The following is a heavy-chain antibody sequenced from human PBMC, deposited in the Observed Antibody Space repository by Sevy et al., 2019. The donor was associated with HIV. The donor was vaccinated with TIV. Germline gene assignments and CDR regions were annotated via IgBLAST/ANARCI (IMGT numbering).Heavy chain of an antibody. Sequence: GGSLRLSCSASGFTFSSYSMHWVRQAPGKGLEYVSGISGNGDSTYYADSVRGRFIISRDNSKNTLYLQMSSLRAEDTAVYYCVKDTTIRGYTVYEVDYWGQGTLVTVSS. V-gene: IGHV3-64D*06. CDR3: VKDTTIRGYTVYEVDY. D-gene: IGHD5-12*01. J-gene: IGHJ4*02. CDR1: GFTFSSYS. CDR2: ISGNGDST.